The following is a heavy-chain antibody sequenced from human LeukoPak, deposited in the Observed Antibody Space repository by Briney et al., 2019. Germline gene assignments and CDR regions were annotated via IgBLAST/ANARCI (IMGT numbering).Heavy chain of an antibody. Sequence: GSLRLSCAASGFTFSSYAMSWVRQAPGKGLEWVSAISGSGGSTYYADSVKGRFTFSRDNSKNTLYLQMNSLRAEDTAVYYCAREPMVRGLYYYGMDVWGQGTTVAVSS. D-gene: IGHD3-10*01. CDR1: GFTFSSYA. CDR3: AREPMVRGLYYYGMDV. J-gene: IGHJ6*01. V-gene: IGHV3-23*01. CDR2: ISGSGGST.